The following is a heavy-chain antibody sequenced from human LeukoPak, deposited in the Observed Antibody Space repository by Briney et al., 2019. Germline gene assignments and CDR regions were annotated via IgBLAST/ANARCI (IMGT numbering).Heavy chain of an antibody. D-gene: IGHD4-17*01. V-gene: IGHV3-23*01. CDR2: ISATGGST. Sequence: GGSLRLSCAASGFTLRYYAMSWVRQAPGKGLEWVSTISATGGSTYYADSVKGRFTISRGNSKNTLYVQMNSLGAEDTAVYYCAKYYDYGDYLYAFDIWGQGTMVTVSS. J-gene: IGHJ3*02. CDR3: AKYYDYGDYLYAFDI. CDR1: GFTLRYYA.